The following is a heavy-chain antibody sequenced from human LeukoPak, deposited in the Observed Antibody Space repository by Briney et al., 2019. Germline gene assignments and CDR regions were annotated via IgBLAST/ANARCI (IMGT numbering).Heavy chain of an antibody. Sequence: SETLSLTCAVYGGSFSGYYWSWIRQPPGKGLEWIGEINHSGSTNHNPSLKSRVTISVDTSKNQFSLKLSSVTAADTAVYYCARVVYSGYDFRGAMDVWGKGTTVTVSS. D-gene: IGHD5-12*01. CDR3: ARVVYSGYDFRGAMDV. CDR1: GGSFSGYY. J-gene: IGHJ6*03. CDR2: INHSGST. V-gene: IGHV4-34*01.